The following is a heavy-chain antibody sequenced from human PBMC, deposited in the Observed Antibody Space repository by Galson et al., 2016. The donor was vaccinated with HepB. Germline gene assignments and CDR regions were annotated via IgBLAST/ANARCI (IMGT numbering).Heavy chain of an antibody. CDR2: IYSGGST. V-gene: IGHV3-66*01. CDR3: ARGGGPAATV. Sequence: SLRLSCAASGFSVSNNYMTWVRQAPGKGLEWVSLIYSGGSTYYADSVKGRFTISRDNSKNTLYLQMNSLRDEDTAVYYCARGGGPAATVWGQGTLVTVSS. CDR1: GFSVSNNY. J-gene: IGHJ4*02. D-gene: IGHD2-2*01.